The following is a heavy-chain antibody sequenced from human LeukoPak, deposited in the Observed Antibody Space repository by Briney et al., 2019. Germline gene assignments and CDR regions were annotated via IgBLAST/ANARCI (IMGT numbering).Heavy chain of an antibody. CDR2: ISGSGGST. CDR1: GFTFSSYA. V-gene: IGHV3-23*01. J-gene: IGHJ6*02. CDR3: AKVPSIDYYYGMDV. Sequence: PGGSLRLSCAASGFTFSSYAMSWVRQAPGKGLEWVSAISGSGGSTYYADSVKGGFTISRYNSKNTLYLQMNSLSAEYTAVYYCAKVPSIDYYYGMDVWGQGTTVTVAS.